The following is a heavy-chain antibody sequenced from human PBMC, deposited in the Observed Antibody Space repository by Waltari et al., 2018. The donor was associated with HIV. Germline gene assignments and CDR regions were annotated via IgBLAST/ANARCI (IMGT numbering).Heavy chain of an antibody. CDR2: ISGSGGST. J-gene: IGHJ6*02. V-gene: IGHV3-23*01. D-gene: IGHD6-13*01. CDR1: GLTFSESG. CDR3: VKEHQYSHSWYSYYGMDV. Sequence: EVQVLESGGALVQTGGYLRLSGADPGLTFSESGMSWVRQAPGKGREWVSTISGSGGSTYYADSVKGRFTVSRDNSKNTLYLQMNSLRAEDTAVYFCVKEHQYSHSWYSYYGMDVWGQGTTVTVSS.